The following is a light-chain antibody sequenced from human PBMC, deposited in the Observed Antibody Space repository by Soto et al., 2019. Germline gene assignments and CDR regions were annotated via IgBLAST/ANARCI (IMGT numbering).Light chain of an antibody. CDR3: KQSYVTPWT. CDR1: QAISSS. Sequence: DIPMTQSPSSLSASIGDRVTISCRASQAISSSLNWYQHKSGKAPKLLIYAASRLHSGVPSRFSGSGSGTDFTLTISSLQTEDFATYDWKQSYVTPWTFGQGTRVEIK. V-gene: IGKV1-39*01. J-gene: IGKJ1*01. CDR2: AAS.